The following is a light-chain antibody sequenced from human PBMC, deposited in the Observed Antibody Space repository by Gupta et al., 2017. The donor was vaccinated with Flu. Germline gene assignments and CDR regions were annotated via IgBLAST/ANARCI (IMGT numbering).Light chain of an antibody. CDR2: EVS. CDR1: SSDVGGYNY. J-gene: IGLJ1*01. CDR3: SSYTGSNTHV. Sequence: QSALPQPASVSGSPGLSTPNSCICTSSDVGGYNYVSWYQQHPGKAPKLMIYEVSNRPSGVSLRFSGSKSDNTASLTISGLQAEDEADYYCSSYTGSNTHVFGTGTKVTVL. V-gene: IGLV2-14*01.